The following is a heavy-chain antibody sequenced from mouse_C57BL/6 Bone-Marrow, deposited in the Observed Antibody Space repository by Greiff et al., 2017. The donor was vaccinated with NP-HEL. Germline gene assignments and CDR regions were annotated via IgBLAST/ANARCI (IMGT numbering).Heavy chain of an antibody. D-gene: IGHD3-2*02. CDR1: GYTFTSYW. CDR2: IDPSDSYT. Sequence: QVQLQQSGAELVRPGTSVKLSCKASGYTFTSYWMHWVKQRPGQGLEWIGVIDPSDSYTNYNQKFKGKATLTVDTSSSTAYMQLSSLTSEDSAVYYCARSSAQATYYYAMDYWGQGTSVTVSS. CDR3: ARSSAQATYYYAMDY. J-gene: IGHJ4*01. V-gene: IGHV1-59*01.